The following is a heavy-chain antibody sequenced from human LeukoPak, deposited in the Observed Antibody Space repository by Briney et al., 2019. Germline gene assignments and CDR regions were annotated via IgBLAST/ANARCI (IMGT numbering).Heavy chain of an antibody. Sequence: GASVKVSCKASGYTFTGYYMHWVRQAPGQGLEWMGWINPNSGGTNYAQKFQGRVTMTRDTSISTAYMELSSLRSEDTAVYYCARGGSMVRGVIIPMYYYYMDVWGKGTTVTISS. J-gene: IGHJ6*03. CDR1: GYTFTGYY. V-gene: IGHV1-2*02. D-gene: IGHD3-10*01. CDR2: INPNSGGT. CDR3: ARGGSMVRGVIIPMYYYYMDV.